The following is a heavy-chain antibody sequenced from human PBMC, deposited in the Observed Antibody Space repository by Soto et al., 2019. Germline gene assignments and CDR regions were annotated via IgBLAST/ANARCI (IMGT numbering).Heavy chain of an antibody. CDR1: GGSISSYY. J-gene: IGHJ6*03. Sequence: PSETLSLTCTVSGGSISSYYWSWIRQPPGKGIEWIGYIYYSGSTNYNPSLKSRVTISVDTSKNQFSLKLSSVTAADTAVYYCARGVVRYDFWSGYHYMDVWGKGTTVTVSS. CDR3: ARGVVRYDFWSGYHYMDV. V-gene: IGHV4-59*01. CDR2: IYYSGST. D-gene: IGHD3-3*01.